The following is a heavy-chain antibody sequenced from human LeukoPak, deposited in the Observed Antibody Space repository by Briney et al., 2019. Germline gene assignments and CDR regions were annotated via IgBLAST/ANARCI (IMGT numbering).Heavy chain of an antibody. CDR1: GGSVSSFY. V-gene: IGHV4-4*07. CDR2: VHNSGST. J-gene: IGHJ3*01. D-gene: IGHD3-22*01. CDR3: ARTKGDYETTGYGHMFDGFDF. Sequence: PSETLSLTCSVSGGSVSSFYWSWIRQPPGKGLEWIGRVHNSGSTKNPSLKSRIIMSLDRSRHQFSLKLSSVTAADTAVYYCARTKGDYETTGYGHMFDGFDFWGQGIMVTVSS.